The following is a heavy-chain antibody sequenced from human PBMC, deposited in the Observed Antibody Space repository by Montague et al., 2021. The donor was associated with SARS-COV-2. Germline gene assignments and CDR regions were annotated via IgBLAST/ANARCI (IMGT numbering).Heavy chain of an antibody. V-gene: IGHV2-70*01. CDR3: ARISAWYSSGWSAFDY. CDR1: GFSLSTSGMC. D-gene: IGHD6-19*01. Sequence: PALVKPTQTPTLTCTFSGFSLSTSGMCVSWIRQPPGKALEWLALIDWDDDKHYSTSLKTRLTISKDTSKNQVVLTTTNMDPVDTATYYCARISAWYSSGWSAFDYWGQGTLVTVSS. CDR2: IDWDDDK. J-gene: IGHJ4*02.